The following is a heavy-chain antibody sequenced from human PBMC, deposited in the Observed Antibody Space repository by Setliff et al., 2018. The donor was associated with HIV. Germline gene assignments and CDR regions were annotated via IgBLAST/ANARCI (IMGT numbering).Heavy chain of an antibody. V-gene: IGHV1-8*02. D-gene: IGHD3-10*01. Sequence: ASVKVSCKASGYTFTNYDLNWVRQASGQGLEWMGWMNPNSGNTGYAQKFQGRLAMTRNTSIDTAYMELSSPTSEDTAVYYCASDWELGHGFYIWGQGTMVTVS. CDR3: ASDWELGHGFYI. J-gene: IGHJ3*02. CDR2: MNPNSGNT. CDR1: GYTFTNYD.